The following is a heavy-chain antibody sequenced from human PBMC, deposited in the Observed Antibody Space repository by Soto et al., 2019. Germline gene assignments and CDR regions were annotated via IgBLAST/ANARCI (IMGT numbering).Heavy chain of an antibody. D-gene: IGHD1-26*01. CDR2: ISWDGDST. CDR3: AKDGNSGSYYLFDY. CDR1: GFTFDDYV. Sequence: PGGSLRLSCAASGFTFDDYVRHWVRQAPGKGLEWVSLISWDGDSTYYADSVKGRFTISRDNSKNSLYLQMNSLRTEDTALYYCAKDGNSGSYYLFDYWGQGTLVTVSS. V-gene: IGHV3-43*01. J-gene: IGHJ4*02.